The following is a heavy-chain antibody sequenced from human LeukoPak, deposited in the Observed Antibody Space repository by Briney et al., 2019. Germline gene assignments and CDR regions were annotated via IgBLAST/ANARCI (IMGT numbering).Heavy chain of an antibody. Sequence: PSETLSLTCTVSGGSISSYYWSWIRQPPGKGLEWIGYIYYSGSTNYNPPLKSRVTISVDTSKNQFSLKLSSVTAADTAVYYCARLKTAQYDILIKELRYYGMDVWGQGTTVTVSS. CDR2: IYYSGST. V-gene: IGHV4-59*08. CDR1: GGSISSYY. CDR3: ARLKTAQYDILIKELRYYGMDV. J-gene: IGHJ6*02. D-gene: IGHD3-9*01.